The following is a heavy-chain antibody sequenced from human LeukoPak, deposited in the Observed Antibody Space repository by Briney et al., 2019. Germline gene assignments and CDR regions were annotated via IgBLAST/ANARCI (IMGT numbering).Heavy chain of an antibody. CDR1: GFTFSSYW. J-gene: IGHJ4*02. D-gene: IGHD3-22*01. V-gene: IGHV3-48*04. CDR2: ISSSGSTI. CDR3: ARESRGYYDSSGYGY. Sequence: PGGSLRLSCAASGFTFSSYWMSWVRQAPGKGLEWVSYISSSGSTIYYADSVKGRFTISRDNAKNSLYLQMNSLRAEDTAVYYCARESRGYYDSSGYGYWGQGTLVTVSS.